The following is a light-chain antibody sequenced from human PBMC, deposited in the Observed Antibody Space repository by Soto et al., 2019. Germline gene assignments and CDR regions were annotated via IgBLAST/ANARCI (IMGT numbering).Light chain of an antibody. V-gene: IGLV2-23*01. CDR2: EGS. Sequence: QSVLTQPASVSGSPGQSITISCTGTSSDVASYNLVSWYQQHPGKAPKLMIYEGSKRPSGVSNRFSGSKSGNTASLTISGLQAEDEADYYCCSYAGSNVVFGGGTKLTVL. CDR3: CSYAGSNVV. J-gene: IGLJ2*01. CDR1: SSDVASYNL.